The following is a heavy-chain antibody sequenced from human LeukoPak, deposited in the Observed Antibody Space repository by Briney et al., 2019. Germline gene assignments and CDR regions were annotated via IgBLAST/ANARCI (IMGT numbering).Heavy chain of an antibody. Sequence: ASVKVSCKASGYTFTNYGISWVRQAPGQGLEWMGWISIYTGKTYHAQKFQARVTMTTDTSTTTAYMELRSLRSDDTAVYYCAKDRGWQYADYETVAVEHWGQGTLVTVSS. V-gene: IGHV1-18*01. J-gene: IGHJ4*02. D-gene: IGHD4-17*01. CDR1: GYTFTNYG. CDR3: AKDRGWQYADYETVAVEH. CDR2: ISIYTGKT.